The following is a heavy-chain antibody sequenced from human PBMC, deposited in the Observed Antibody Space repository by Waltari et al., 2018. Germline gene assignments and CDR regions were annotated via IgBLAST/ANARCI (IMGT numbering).Heavy chain of an antibody. D-gene: IGHD4-17*01. CDR2: IIPILGIA. CDR1: GGTFSSYT. CDR3: ARDLDDYGDHYFDY. V-gene: IGHV1-69*04. J-gene: IGHJ4*02. Sequence: QVQLVHSGAEVKKPGSSVKVSCKASGGTFSSYTISWVRQAPGQGLEWMGRIIPILGIANYAQKFQGRVTITADKSTSTAYMELSSLRSEDTAVYYCARDLDDYGDHYFDYWGQGTLVTVSS.